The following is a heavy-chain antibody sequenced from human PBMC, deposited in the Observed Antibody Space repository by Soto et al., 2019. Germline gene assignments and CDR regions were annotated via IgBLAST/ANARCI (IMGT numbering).Heavy chain of an antibody. CDR2: IILPFGTP. CDR1: GTTFSNFA. CDR3: VRGPDYEGYFDY. Sequence: QVRLVQSGAEVKKTGSSVKVSCEASGTTFSNFAIGWVRQAPGQGPEWMGGIILPFGTPNYAQKFQGRVAMSADESMTTGYMELRGLQSEDTAVYSSVRGPDYEGYFDYWGQGALVTVSS. D-gene: IGHD3-22*01. V-gene: IGHV1-69*12. J-gene: IGHJ4*02.